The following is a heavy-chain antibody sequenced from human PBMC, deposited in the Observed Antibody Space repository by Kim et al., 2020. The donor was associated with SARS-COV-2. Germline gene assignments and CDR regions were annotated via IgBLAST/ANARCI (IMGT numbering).Heavy chain of an antibody. CDR3: ARSSLVRGAIGY. Sequence: NYTPSLKRRVTISVDTSKNQFSLKLSSVTAADTAVYYCARSSLVRGAIGYWGQGTLVTVSS. D-gene: IGHD3-10*01. V-gene: IGHV4-34*01. J-gene: IGHJ4*02.